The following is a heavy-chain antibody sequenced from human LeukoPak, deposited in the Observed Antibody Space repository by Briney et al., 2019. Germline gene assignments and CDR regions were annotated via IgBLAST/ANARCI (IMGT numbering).Heavy chain of an antibody. V-gene: IGHV7-4-1*02. CDR2: INTNTGNP. CDR3: ARVARRDALHYYDSSGDAFDI. J-gene: IGHJ3*02. D-gene: IGHD3-22*01. CDR1: GYTFTSYG. Sequence: ASVKVSCKASGYTFTSYGISWVRQAPGQGLEWMGWINTNTGNPTYAQGFTGRFVFSLDTSVSTAYLQISSLKAEDTAVYYCARVARRDALHYYDSSGDAFDIWGQGTMVTVSS.